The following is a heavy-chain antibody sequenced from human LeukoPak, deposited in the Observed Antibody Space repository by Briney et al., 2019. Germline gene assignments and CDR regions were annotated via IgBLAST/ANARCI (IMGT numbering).Heavy chain of an antibody. CDR2: ISSSGST. V-gene: IGHV3-48*03. Sequence: GGSLRLSCAASGCTFSNYEMDWVRQAPGKGLEWISYISSSGSTMHADSVQGRFTISRDNAKNSLYLQMSSLRVEDTAVYYCARHNGWYDYWGQGTLVTVSS. D-gene: IGHD6-19*01. J-gene: IGHJ4*02. CDR3: ARHNGWYDY. CDR1: GCTFSNYE.